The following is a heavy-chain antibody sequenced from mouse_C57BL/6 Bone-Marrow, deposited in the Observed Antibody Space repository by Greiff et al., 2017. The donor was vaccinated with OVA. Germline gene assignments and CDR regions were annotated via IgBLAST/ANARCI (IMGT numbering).Heavy chain of an antibody. CDR2: IYIGNGYT. CDR1: GYTFPSYG. D-gene: IGHD1-1*01. Sequence: EVQLQESGAELVRPGSSVKMSCKTSGYTFPSYGINWVKQRPGQGLEWIGYIYIGNGYTESNEKFKGTATLTSDTSSSTAYMQLSSLTSEDSASLFCERADWVTTGVPGYFDYWGQGTTLTVSS. CDR3: ERADWVTTGVPGYFDY. V-gene: IGHV1-58*01. J-gene: IGHJ2*01.